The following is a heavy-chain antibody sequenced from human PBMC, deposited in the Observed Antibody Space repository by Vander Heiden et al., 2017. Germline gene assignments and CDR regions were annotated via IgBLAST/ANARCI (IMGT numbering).Heavy chain of an antibody. J-gene: IGHJ4*02. CDR3: ARLKTAVGY. CDR2: IYYSGIT. Sequence: QLQLQESGPGLVKPSETLSLTCTVSGGSISSSSYYWGWIRQPPGKGLEWIGSIYYSGITYYTPSLKSRVTISVDTSKNQFSLKLSSVTAADTAVYYCARLKTAVGYWGQGTLVTVSS. CDR1: GGSISSSSYY. D-gene: IGHD2-15*01. V-gene: IGHV4-39*01.